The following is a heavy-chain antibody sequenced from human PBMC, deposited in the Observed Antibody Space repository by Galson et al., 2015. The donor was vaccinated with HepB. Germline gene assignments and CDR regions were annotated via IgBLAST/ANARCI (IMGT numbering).Heavy chain of an antibody. CDR3: ARMAGYYDFWSGYLVGGWFDP. CDR2: IDWDDDK. V-gene: IGHV2-70*11. Sequence: PALVKPTQTLTLTCTFSGFSLSTSGMCVSWIRQPPGKALEWLARIDWDDDKYYSTSLKTRLTISKDTSKNQVVLTMTNMDPVDTATYYCARMAGYYDFWSGYLVGGWFDPWGQGTLVTVSS. D-gene: IGHD3-3*01. J-gene: IGHJ5*02. CDR1: GFSLSTSGMC.